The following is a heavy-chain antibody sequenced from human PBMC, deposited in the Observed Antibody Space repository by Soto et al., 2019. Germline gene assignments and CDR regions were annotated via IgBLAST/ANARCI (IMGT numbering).Heavy chain of an antibody. CDR1: GFSFVNYA. D-gene: IGHD6-19*01. Sequence: EVQLLESGGGLAQPGGSLRLSCAASGFSFVNYAMNWVRQAPGKGLEWVSGLSGSGTSTYYADSVKGRFTISRDNSRDTLFLQMNSLTADDTAVYYCAKATTNGGWFNPFDSWGQGALVTVSS. CDR3: AKATTNGGWFNPFDS. CDR2: LSGSGTST. V-gene: IGHV3-23*01. J-gene: IGHJ4*02.